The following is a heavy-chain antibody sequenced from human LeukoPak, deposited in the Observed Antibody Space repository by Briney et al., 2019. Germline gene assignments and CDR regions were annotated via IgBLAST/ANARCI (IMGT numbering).Heavy chain of an antibody. Sequence: PSETLSLTCAVYGGSFSGYYWSWIRQPPGKRLEWIGHIYYSGSANYNPSLKSRVTISVDTSKNQFSLKLGSVTAADTAVYYCASRSSIWSGYQDTLYYFDSWGQGTLVTVSS. CDR3: ASRSSIWSGYQDTLYYFDS. V-gene: IGHV4-59*01. J-gene: IGHJ4*02. CDR1: GGSFSGYY. D-gene: IGHD3-3*01. CDR2: IYYSGSA.